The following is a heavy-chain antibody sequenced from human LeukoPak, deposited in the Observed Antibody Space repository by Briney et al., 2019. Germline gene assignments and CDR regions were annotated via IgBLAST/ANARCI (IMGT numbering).Heavy chain of an antibody. V-gene: IGHV3-21*05. CDR1: GFIYSNYR. Sequence: PGGSLRLSCAASGFIYSNYRMNWVRQAPGKGLEWVSYISGSGTYIDYADSVKGRFTISRDNAKNSLYLQMNSLRAEDTAVYYCARGHSSGYYPKYWGQGTLVTVSS. CDR3: ARGHSSGYYPKY. J-gene: IGHJ4*02. D-gene: IGHD3-22*01. CDR2: ISGSGTYI.